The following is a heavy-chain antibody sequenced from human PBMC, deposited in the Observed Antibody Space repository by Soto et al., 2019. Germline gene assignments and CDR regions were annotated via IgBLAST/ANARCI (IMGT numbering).Heavy chain of an antibody. CDR3: AASELERGWLDP. V-gene: IGHV1-58*01. D-gene: IGHD1-1*01. CDR2: IVVGSGNT. Sequence: QMQLVQSGPEVKEPGTSVKVSCKASGFTFTSSAVQWVRQARGQRLEWIGWIVVGSGNTNYAQKFQETVTITRDMSTSTAYMELSSLRSEDTAVYYCAASELERGWLDPWGQGTLVTVSS. CDR1: GFTFTSSA. J-gene: IGHJ5*02.